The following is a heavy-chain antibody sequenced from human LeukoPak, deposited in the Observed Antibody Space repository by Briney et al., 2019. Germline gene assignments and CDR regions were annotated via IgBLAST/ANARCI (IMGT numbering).Heavy chain of an antibody. CDR2: INPNSGGT. D-gene: IGHD3-22*01. CDR1: GYTFTGYY. V-gene: IGHV1-2*02. J-gene: IGHJ4*02. Sequence: ASVKVSCKASGYTFTGYYMHWVRQAPGQGLEWMGWINPNSGGTNYAQKFQGRVTLTRDTSIYTAYMELSRLRSDDTAVYYCARPLQDDSGYYYFDYWGQGTLVTVSS. CDR3: ARPLQDDSGYYYFDY.